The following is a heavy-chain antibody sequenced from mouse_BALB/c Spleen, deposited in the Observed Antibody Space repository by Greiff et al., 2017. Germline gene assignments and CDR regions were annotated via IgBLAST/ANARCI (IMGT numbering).Heavy chain of an antibody. V-gene: IGHV1-87*01. CDR1: GYTFTSYW. CDR3: ARSLFDY. CDR2: IYPGDGDT. J-gene: IGHJ2*01. Sequence: QVQLQQSGAELARPGASVKLSCKASGYTFTSYWMQWVKQRPGQGLEWIGAIYPGDGDTRYTQKFKGKATLTADKSSSTAYMQLSSLASEDSAVYYCARSLFDYWGQGTTLTVSS.